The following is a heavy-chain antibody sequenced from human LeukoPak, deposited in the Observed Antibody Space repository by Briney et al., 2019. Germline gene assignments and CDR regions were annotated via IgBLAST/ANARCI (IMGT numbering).Heavy chain of an antibody. CDR1: GFTFSSYW. CDR2: IKQDGSEK. D-gene: IGHD5-12*01. J-gene: IGHJ4*02. V-gene: IGHV3-7*04. CDR3: AKGSTSGFYYFDY. Sequence: PGGSLRLSWAAPGFTFSSYWMSWVRQAPGKGLEWVANIKQDGSEKYYVDSVKGRFTISRDNAKNSLYLQMNSLRAEDTAVYYCAKGSTSGFYYFDYWGQGTLVTVSS.